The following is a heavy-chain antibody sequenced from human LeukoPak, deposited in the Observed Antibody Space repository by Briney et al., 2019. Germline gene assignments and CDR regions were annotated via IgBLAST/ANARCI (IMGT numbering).Heavy chain of an antibody. CDR2: MYFGERT. Sequence: SSETLSLTCTVSGAYMTSYYWTWIRQPPGKGLEWVGYMYFGERTNYNPSLKSRATISIDTSKKQFSLNLKSVTAADTAVYYCARIPGDRPDDWGQGTLVTVS. D-gene: IGHD7-27*01. CDR3: ARIPGDRPDD. V-gene: IGHV4-59*01. CDR1: GAYMTSYY. J-gene: IGHJ4*02.